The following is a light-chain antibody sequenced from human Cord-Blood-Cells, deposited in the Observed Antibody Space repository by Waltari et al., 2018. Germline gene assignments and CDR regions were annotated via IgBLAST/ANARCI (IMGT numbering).Light chain of an antibody. Sequence: TQSPGTLSLSPGERATLSCRASQSVSSSYLAWYLQKPGQAHRLLIYGASSRATGIPDRFSGSGSGTDFTLTISRLEPEDFAVYYCQQYGSSPTFGQGTKLEIK. V-gene: IGKV3-20*01. J-gene: IGKJ2*01. CDR2: GAS. CDR1: QSVSSSY. CDR3: QQYGSSPT.